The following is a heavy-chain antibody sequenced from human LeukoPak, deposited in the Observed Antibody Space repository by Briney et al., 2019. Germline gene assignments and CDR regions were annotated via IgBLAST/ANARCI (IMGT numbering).Heavy chain of an antibody. CDR3: ARDAVLLWFGEYGWFDP. CDR2: INPNSGGT. CDR1: GYTVTDYY. J-gene: IGHJ5*02. Sequence: SVTVSCMPSGYTVTDYYMHWVRQAPGQGLEGMGWINPNSGGTKYAQKPQGRVTITTDTSTSTAYMELRSLRADDTAVYYCARDAVLLWFGEYGWFDPWGQGTLVTVSS. D-gene: IGHD3-10*01. V-gene: IGHV1-2*02.